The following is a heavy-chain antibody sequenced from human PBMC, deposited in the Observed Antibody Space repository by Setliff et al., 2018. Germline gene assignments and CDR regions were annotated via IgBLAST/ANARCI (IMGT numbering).Heavy chain of an antibody. D-gene: IGHD1-26*01. CDR2: IHPWGGSSEST. Sequence: SETLSLTCAVSGGPTIGYYWTWIRQAPGKGLEWIGYIHPWGGSSESTNYSPSLKSRITISLDKYKSQFSLKLTSVTVADTAVYYCARGLHSGTYWGTRPLGLDYWGQGSLVTVSS. CDR3: ARGLHSGTYWGTRPLGLDY. V-gene: IGHV4-59*08. CDR1: GGPTIGYY. J-gene: IGHJ4*02.